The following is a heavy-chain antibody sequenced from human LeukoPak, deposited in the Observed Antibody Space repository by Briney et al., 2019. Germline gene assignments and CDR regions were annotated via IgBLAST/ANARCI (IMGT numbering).Heavy chain of an antibody. J-gene: IGHJ4*02. D-gene: IGHD2-15*01. Sequence: ASVKVSCKASGGTFSSYAISWVRRAPGQGLEWMGGIIPIFGTANYAQKFQGRVTITADKSTSTAYMELSSLRSEDTAVYYCARVMWGNCSGGSCHPNFDYWGQGTLVTVSS. CDR3: ARVMWGNCSGGSCHPNFDY. V-gene: IGHV1-69*06. CDR2: IIPIFGTA. CDR1: GGTFSSYA.